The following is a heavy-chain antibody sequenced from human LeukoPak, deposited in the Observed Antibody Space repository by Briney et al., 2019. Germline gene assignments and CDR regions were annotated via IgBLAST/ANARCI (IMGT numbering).Heavy chain of an antibody. V-gene: IGHV4-59*01. J-gene: IGHJ6*03. D-gene: IGHD6-13*01. CDR1: GGSISSYY. CDR3: ARASSSWSLYYYYYYMDV. CDR2: IYYSGST. Sequence: SETLSLTCTVSGGSISSYYSSWIRQPPGKGLEWIGYIYYSGSTNYNPSLKSRVTISVDTSKNQFSLKLSSVTAADTAVYYCARASSSWSLYYYYYYMDVWGKGTTVTVSS.